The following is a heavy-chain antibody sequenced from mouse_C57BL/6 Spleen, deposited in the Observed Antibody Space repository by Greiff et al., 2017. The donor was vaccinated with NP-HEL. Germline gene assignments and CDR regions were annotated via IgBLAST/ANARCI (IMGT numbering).Heavy chain of an antibody. CDR1: GYTFTSYD. Sequence: VQLQQPGPELVKPGASVKLSCKASGYTFTSYDINWVKQRPGQGLEWIGWIYPRDGSTKYNEKFKGKATLTVDTSSSTAYMELHSLTSEDSAVYFCARWDYDAWFAYWGQGTLVTVSA. D-gene: IGHD2-4*01. J-gene: IGHJ3*01. V-gene: IGHV1-85*01. CDR3: ARWDYDAWFAY. CDR2: IYPRDGST.